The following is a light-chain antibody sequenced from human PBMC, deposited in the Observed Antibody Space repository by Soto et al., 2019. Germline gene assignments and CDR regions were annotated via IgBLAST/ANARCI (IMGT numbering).Light chain of an antibody. J-gene: IGLJ3*02. CDR1: SSNIGNNY. Sequence: QSVLTQPPSVSAAPGQKVTISCSGSSSNIGNNYVSWYQHLPGTAPKLLVYEINKRPSGIPDRFSGSRSGTSATLAITGLQTGDEGDYYCGTWDTSLGVGVFGGGTQLTVL. V-gene: IGLV1-51*02. CDR2: EIN. CDR3: GTWDTSLGVGV.